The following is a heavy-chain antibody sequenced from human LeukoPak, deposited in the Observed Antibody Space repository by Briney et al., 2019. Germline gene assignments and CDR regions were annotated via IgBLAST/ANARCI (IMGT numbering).Heavy chain of an antibody. CDR3: AKDNQKGDTAMVTPCYFDY. D-gene: IGHD5-18*01. CDR1: GFTFSSYG. CDR2: ISYDGSNK. Sequence: GGSLRLSCAASGFTFSSYGMHWVRQAPGKGLEWVAVISYDGSNKYYADSVKGRFTISRDNSKNTLYLQMNSLRAEDTAVYYCAKDNQKGDTAMVTPCYFDYWGQGTLVTVSS. V-gene: IGHV3-30*18. J-gene: IGHJ4*02.